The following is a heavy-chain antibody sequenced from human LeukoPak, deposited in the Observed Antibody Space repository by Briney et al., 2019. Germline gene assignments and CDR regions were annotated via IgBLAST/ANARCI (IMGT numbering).Heavy chain of an antibody. CDR2: ISSSGSTI. D-gene: IGHD3-16*01. CDR1: GFTFSSYE. CDR3: GRNLGADYSYYYMEV. J-gene: IGHJ6*03. Sequence: GGSLRLSCAASGFTFSSYEMNWVRQAPGKGLEWVSYISSSGSTIYYADSVKGRFTISRDNAKNSLYLQMNSLRAEDTAVYYWGRNLGADYSYYYMEVWGKGTRFTASS. V-gene: IGHV3-48*03.